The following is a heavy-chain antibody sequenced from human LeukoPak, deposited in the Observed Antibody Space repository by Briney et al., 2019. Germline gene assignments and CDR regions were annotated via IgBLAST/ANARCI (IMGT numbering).Heavy chain of an antibody. CDR1: GFTVSSNY. D-gene: IGHD6-19*01. CDR2: IYSGGST. Sequence: GGSLRLSCAASGFTVSSNYMSWVRQAPGKGLEWVSVIYSGGSTYYADSVKGRFTISRDNSKNTLYLQMNSLRAEDTAIYYCAKETAVTGTGFFDYWGQGTLVTVSS. J-gene: IGHJ4*02. V-gene: IGHV3-53*01. CDR3: AKETAVTGTGFFDY.